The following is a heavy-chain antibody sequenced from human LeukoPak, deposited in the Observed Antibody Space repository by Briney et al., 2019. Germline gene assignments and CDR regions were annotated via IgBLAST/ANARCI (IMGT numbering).Heavy chain of an antibody. CDR3: ARLGYGDYLYYFDY. D-gene: IGHD4-17*01. Sequence: SETLSLTXTVSGGSISSYYWSWIRQPPGKGLEWIGYIYYSGSTNYNPSLKSRVTISVDTSKNQFSLKLSSVTAADTAVYYCARLGYGDYLYYFDYWGQGTLVTVSS. V-gene: IGHV4-59*01. J-gene: IGHJ4*02. CDR1: GGSISSYY. CDR2: IYYSGST.